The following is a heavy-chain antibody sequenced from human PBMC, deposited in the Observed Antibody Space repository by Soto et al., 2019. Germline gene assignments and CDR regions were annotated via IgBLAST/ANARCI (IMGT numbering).Heavy chain of an antibody. J-gene: IGHJ2*01. CDR2: IIPIFGTA. D-gene: IGHD4-4*01. CDR1: GSTFSSYA. V-gene: IGHV1-69*13. Sequence: ASVKVSCKASGSTFSSYAVSWVRQAPGQGLEWMGGIIPIFGTANYAQKFQGRVTITADESTSTAYMELSSLRSEDTAVYYCARDRGVTTLNWYFDLWGRGTLVTVSS. CDR3: ARDRGVTTLNWYFDL.